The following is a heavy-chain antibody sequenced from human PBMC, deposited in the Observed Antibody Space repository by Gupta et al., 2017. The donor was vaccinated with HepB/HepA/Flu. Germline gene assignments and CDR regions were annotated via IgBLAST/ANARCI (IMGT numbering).Heavy chain of an antibody. CDR2: ISGYNDKT. CDR1: GYRFSGYG. D-gene: IGHD3-16*01. V-gene: IGHV1-18*01. Sequence: QVQLMQSGTEVKKPGTSVKVSCKASGYRFSGYGITWVRQAPGQGLEWMGWISGYNDKTNYAQKFQDRVTMTKYSSTSTTYMELKSLRFDDTAVYYCARDLGLDNWGQGTLVTVSS. CDR3: ARDLGLDN. J-gene: IGHJ4*02.